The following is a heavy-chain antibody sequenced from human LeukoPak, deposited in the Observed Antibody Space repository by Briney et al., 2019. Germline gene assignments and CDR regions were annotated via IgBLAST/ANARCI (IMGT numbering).Heavy chain of an antibody. CDR1: GGSISSSSYY. V-gene: IGHV4-39*07. CDR2: IYYSGST. Sequence: PSETLSLTCTVSGGSISSSSYYWGWIRQPPGKGLEWIGSIYYSGSTYYNPSLKSRVSISVDTSKNQFSLKLRSVTAADTAVYYCARGWRQGSSSWGLDYWGQGTLVTVSS. J-gene: IGHJ4*02. CDR3: ARGWRQGSSSWGLDY. D-gene: IGHD6-13*01.